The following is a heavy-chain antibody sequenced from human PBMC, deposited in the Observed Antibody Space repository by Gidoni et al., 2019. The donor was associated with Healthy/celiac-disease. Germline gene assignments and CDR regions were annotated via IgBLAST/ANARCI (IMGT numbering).Heavy chain of an antibody. CDR1: GFTFSSYA. CDR3: ARAILGGSYRDGWWFDP. D-gene: IGHD1-26*01. CDR2: ISYDGSNK. J-gene: IGHJ5*02. V-gene: IGHV3-30-3*01. Sequence: QVQLVESGGGVVQPGRSLRLSCAASGFTFSSYAMHWVRQAPGKGLEWVAVISYDGSNKYYADSVKGRFTISRDNSKNTLYLQMNSLRAEDTAVYYCARAILGGSYRDGWWFDPWGQGTLVTVSS.